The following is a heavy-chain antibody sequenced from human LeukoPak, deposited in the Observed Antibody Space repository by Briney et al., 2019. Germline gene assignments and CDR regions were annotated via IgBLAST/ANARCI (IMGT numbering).Heavy chain of an antibody. J-gene: IGHJ4*02. Sequence: GGSLRLSCAASGFTFSSYSMNWVRQAPGKGLEWVSSISSSISYIYYADSVKGRFTISRDNAKNTLYLQMNSLRAEDTAVYYCASLTISNFDYWGQGTLVTVSS. V-gene: IGHV3-21*01. CDR2: ISSSISYI. CDR3: ASLTISNFDY. D-gene: IGHD5-24*01. CDR1: GFTFSSYS.